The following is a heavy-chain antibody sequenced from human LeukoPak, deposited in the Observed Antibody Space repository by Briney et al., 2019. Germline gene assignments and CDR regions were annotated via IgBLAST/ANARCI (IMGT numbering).Heavy chain of an antibody. D-gene: IGHD6-19*01. CDR3: AKGGVWAGTRYYYYMDV. CDR2: MNPNSGNT. J-gene: IGHJ6*03. Sequence: GASVKVSCKASGYTFTSYDINWVRQATGQGLEWMGWMNPNSGNTGYAQKFQGRVTMTRNTSISTAYMELSSLRSEDTAVYYCAKGGVWAGTRYYYYMDVWGKGTTVTVSS. V-gene: IGHV1-8*01. CDR1: GYTFTSYD.